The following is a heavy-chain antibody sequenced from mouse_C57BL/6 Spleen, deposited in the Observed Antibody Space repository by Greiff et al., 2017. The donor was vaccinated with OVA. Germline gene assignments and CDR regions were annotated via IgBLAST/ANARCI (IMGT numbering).Heavy chain of an antibody. Sequence: VQLVESGAELVKPGASVKISCKASGYAFSSYWMNWVKQRPGKGLEWIGQIYPGDGDTNYNGKFKGKATLTADKSSSTAYMQLSSLTSEDSAVYFCARSTGTGYYFDYWGQGTTLTVSS. D-gene: IGHD4-1*01. CDR2: IYPGDGDT. J-gene: IGHJ2*01. V-gene: IGHV1-80*01. CDR1: GYAFSSYW. CDR3: ARSTGTGYYFDY.